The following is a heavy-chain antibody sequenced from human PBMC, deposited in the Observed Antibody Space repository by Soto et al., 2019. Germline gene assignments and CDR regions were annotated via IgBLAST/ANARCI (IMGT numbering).Heavy chain of an antibody. CDR2: IIGSGTTM. V-gene: IGHV3-11*01. Sequence: GGSLRLSCAASGFTFSDYYMNWIRQAPGKGLEWVSYIIGSGTTMYYADSVKGRFTISRDNAKNSLYLQMNSLRGEDTAVYYCARGNYGMDVWGQGTTVTVSS. J-gene: IGHJ6*02. CDR3: ARGNYGMDV. CDR1: GFTFSDYY.